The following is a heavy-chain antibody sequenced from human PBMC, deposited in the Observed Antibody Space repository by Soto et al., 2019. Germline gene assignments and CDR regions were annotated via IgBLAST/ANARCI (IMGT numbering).Heavy chain of an antibody. CDR2: IKSKTDGATT. D-gene: IGHD4-17*01. J-gene: IGHJ4*01. Sequence: EVQLVESGGGLLKPGGSLRLSCAASGFTFTYAWMDWVRQAPGKGLEWVGRIKSKTDGATTDYAAPVKGRFSISRDDSKNTLYLQMNRLKTEDTGVYYCATVHTTVTFDSWGHGTLVTVSS. CDR3: ATVHTTVTFDS. CDR1: GFTFTYAW. V-gene: IGHV3-15*07.